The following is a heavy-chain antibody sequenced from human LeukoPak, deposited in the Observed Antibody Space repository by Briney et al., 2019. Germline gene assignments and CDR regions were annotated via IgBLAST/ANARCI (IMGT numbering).Heavy chain of an antibody. J-gene: IGHJ4*02. D-gene: IGHD6-13*01. CDR1: GGSISSYY. CDR3: ARSVGQQQLVLLLGY. Sequence: SETLSLTCTVSGGSISSYYWSWIRQPPGKGLEWIGYIYYSGSTNYNPSLKSRVTISVDTSKNQFSLKLSSVTAADTAVYYCARSVGQQQLVLLLGYWGQGTLVTVSS. CDR2: IYYSGST. V-gene: IGHV4-59*01.